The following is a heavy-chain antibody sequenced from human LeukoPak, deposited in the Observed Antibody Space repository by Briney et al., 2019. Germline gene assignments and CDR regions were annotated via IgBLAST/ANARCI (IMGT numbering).Heavy chain of an antibody. CDR3: ARLRHSYGFAFDI. V-gene: IGHV3-30*04. Sequence: GGSLRLSCAASGFTFSSFAMHWVRQAPGEGLEWVAAISYDGSNKYYADSVKGRFTISRDNSKNTLYLQMNSLRAEDTAMYYCARLRHSYGFAFDIWGQGAMVTVSS. CDR2: ISYDGSNK. D-gene: IGHD5-18*01. CDR1: GFTFSSFA. J-gene: IGHJ3*02.